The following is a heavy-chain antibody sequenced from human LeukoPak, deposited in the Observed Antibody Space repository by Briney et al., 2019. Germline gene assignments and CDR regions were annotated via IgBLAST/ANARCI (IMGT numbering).Heavy chain of an antibody. Sequence: GGSLRLSCEASGFTFSTYGIQWVRQAPGKGPEWVAFIKFDGTVKYYADSVKGRFTISRDNAKNSLYLQMNSLRAEDTAVYYCASIGPEYAFDIWGQGTMVTVSS. CDR3: ASIGPEYAFDI. CDR2: IKFDGTVK. CDR1: GFTFSTYG. D-gene: IGHD3-16*02. V-gene: IGHV3-30*02. J-gene: IGHJ3*02.